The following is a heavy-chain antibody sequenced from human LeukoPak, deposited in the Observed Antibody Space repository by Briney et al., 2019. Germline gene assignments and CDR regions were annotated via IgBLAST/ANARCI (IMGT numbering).Heavy chain of an antibody. Sequence: PGGSLRLSCPASGFTISSYEMNWVRQAPGKGPEWVSYISSSGSTKYYADSVKGRFTISRDNALNSLYLQMSSLRDEDTAVYYCATLRPRQQLVVDHWGQGTLVTVSS. CDR1: GFTISSYE. CDR2: ISSSGSTK. D-gene: IGHD6-13*01. V-gene: IGHV3-48*03. CDR3: ATLRPRQQLVVDH. J-gene: IGHJ4*02.